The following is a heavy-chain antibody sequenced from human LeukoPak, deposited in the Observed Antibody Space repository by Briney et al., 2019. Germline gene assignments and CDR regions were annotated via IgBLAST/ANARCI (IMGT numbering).Heavy chain of an antibody. CDR2: INPNSGGT. V-gene: IGHV1-2*02. CDR1: GYTFTGYY. J-gene: IGHJ6*02. CDR3: AREGCSSTSCYNYYYGMDV. Sequence: ASVKVSCKASGYTFTGYYMHWVRQAPGQGLEWMGWINPNSGGTSYAQKFQGRVTMTRDTSISTAYMELSRLRSGDTAVYYCAREGCSSTSCYNYYYGMDVWGQGTTVTVSS. D-gene: IGHD2-2*02.